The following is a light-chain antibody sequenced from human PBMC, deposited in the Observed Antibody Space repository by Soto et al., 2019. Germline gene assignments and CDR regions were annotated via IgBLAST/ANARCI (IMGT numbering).Light chain of an antibody. J-gene: IGLJ1*01. V-gene: IGLV2-14*03. CDR1: SSDVGGFNY. CDR3: NSYTSSSTYV. Sequence: QSVLTQPASVSGSPGQSITISCTGTSSDVGGFNYVSWYQQHPGKAPKLMIYDVTNQPSGVSYRFSGSKSGTTASLTISGLQAEDEAEYYCNSYTSSSTYVFGTGTKVTVL. CDR2: DVT.